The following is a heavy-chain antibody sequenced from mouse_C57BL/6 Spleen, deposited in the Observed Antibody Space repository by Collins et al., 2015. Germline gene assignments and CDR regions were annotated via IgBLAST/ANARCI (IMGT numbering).Heavy chain of an antibody. Sequence: QVQLKQSGAELVRPGASVKLSCKASGYTFTDYYXNWVKQRPGQGLEWIARIYPGSGNTYYNEKFKGKATLTAEKSSSTAYMQLSSLTSEDSAVYFCARKPSFTTVVGDAMDYWGQGTSVTVSS. CDR3: ARKPSFTTVVGDAMDY. CDR2: IYPGSGNT. V-gene: IGHV1-76*01. CDR1: GYTFTDYY. D-gene: IGHD1-1*01. J-gene: IGHJ4*01.